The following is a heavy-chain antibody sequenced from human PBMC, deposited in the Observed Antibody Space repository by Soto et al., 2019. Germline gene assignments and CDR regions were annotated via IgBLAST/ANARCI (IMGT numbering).Heavy chain of an antibody. Sequence: ASVKVSCKASGYTFTSYGISWVRQAPGQGLEWMGWISAYNGNTNYAQKLQGRVTMTTDTSTSTAYMELRSLRSDDTAVYYCARRITMVRGRYYYGMDVWGQGTTVTVS. J-gene: IGHJ6*02. CDR2: ISAYNGNT. D-gene: IGHD3-10*01. CDR1: GYTFTSYG. CDR3: ARRITMVRGRYYYGMDV. V-gene: IGHV1-18*01.